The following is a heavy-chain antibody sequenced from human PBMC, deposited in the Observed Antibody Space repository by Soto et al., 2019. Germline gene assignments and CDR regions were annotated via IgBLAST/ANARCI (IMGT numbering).Heavy chain of an antibody. J-gene: IGHJ4*02. V-gene: IGHV3-30*03. CDR2: ISYDGSEK. Sequence: PGGSLRLSCAASGFTFSSYGMHWVRQAPGKGLEWVAVISYDGSEKYYVDSVKGRFTMSKDNVKNSLYLQMNSLRAEDTAVYYCARVRYGGNSYYFDYWGQGTLVTVSS. CDR1: GFTFSSYG. CDR3: ARVRYGGNSYYFDY. D-gene: IGHD4-17*01.